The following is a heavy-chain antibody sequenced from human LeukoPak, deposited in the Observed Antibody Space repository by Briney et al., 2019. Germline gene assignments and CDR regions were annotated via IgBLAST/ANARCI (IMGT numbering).Heavy chain of an antibody. CDR3: ARDDWGSADY. J-gene: IGHJ4*02. V-gene: IGHV3-7*01. CDR1: GFRFSDYW. D-gene: IGHD7-27*01. Sequence: GGSLRLSCAASGFRFSDYWMAWVRQAPGKGLEWVANINQDESEKYYVDSVKGRFTISRDNAKKSLYLQMNSLSAEDTAVYYCARDDWGSADYWGQGTLVTVSS. CDR2: INQDESEK.